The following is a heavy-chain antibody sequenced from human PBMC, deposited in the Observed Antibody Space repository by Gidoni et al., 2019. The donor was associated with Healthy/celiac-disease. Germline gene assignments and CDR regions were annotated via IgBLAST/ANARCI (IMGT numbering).Heavy chain of an antibody. D-gene: IGHD5-12*01. V-gene: IGHV3-21*01. J-gene: IGHJ6*02. CDR2: ISSSSSYI. CDR1: GFTFSSYS. Sequence: EVQLVESGGGLVKPGGSLILPCAASGFTFSSYSMNWVRQAPGKGLEWVSSISSSSSYIYYADSVKGRFTISRDNAKNSLYLQMNSLRAEDTAVYYCATLRWLQDMDVWGQGTTVTVSS. CDR3: ATLRWLQDMDV.